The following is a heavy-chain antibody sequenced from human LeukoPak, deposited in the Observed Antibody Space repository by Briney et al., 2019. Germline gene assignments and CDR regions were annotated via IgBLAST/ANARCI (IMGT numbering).Heavy chain of an antibody. V-gene: IGHV4-59*01. CDR3: ARAGGSGLIDY. Sequence: SETLSLTCTVSGGSISSYYWSWIRQPPGKGLEWIGYVYYTGSTNYNPSLKSRVTISVDTSKNQFSLKLSSVTAADTAVYYCARAGGSGLIDYWGQGTLVTVSS. D-gene: IGHD6-19*01. CDR2: VYYTGST. J-gene: IGHJ4*02. CDR1: GGSISSYY.